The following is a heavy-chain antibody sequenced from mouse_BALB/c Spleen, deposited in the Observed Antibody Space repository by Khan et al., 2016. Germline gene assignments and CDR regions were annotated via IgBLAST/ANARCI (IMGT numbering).Heavy chain of an antibody. CDR1: GFSLTSYG. V-gene: IGHV2-9*02. D-gene: IGHD1-1*01. Sequence: QVQLKQSGPGLVAPSQSLSITCTVSGFSLTSYGVHWVRQPPGKGLEWLGVIWTGGSTNYNSALMSRLSISKDNSKSQVFLKMNSLQTDDTAMDYWARTTVSYAIDYWGQGTSVTVSS. J-gene: IGHJ4*01. CDR2: IWTGGST. CDR3: ARTTVSYAIDY.